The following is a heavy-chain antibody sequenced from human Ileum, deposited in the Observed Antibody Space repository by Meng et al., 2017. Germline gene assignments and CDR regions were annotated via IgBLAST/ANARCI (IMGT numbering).Heavy chain of an antibody. J-gene: IGHJ4*02. V-gene: IGHV6-1*01. Sequence: HVQSQQAAPGPVKPSQTLSLTCAISCDSVSSNCGLWHWVRQSPSRGLEWLWQTYYRSEWQNRYGVSVKSRITITADTSRNQISLNLTSVTPEYTAVYYCTTWYGEYWGQGTLVTVSS. CDR2: TYYRSEWQN. D-gene: IGHD3-10*01. CDR1: CDSVSSNCGL. CDR3: TTWYGEY.